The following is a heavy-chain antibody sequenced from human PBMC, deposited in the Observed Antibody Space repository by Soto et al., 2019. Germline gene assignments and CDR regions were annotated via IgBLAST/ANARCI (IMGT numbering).Heavy chain of an antibody. CDR1: GFTFSSYW. J-gene: IGHJ5*02. V-gene: IGHV3-74*01. CDR3: AKGGDVVYVRDRDWFDP. D-gene: IGHD3-16*01. Sequence: EVQLVESGGGLVQPGGSLRLSCAASGFTFSSYWMHWVRQAPGKGLVWVSRINSDGSSTSYADSVKGRFTISRDNAKNTLYLQMNSLRAEDTAVYYCAKGGDVVYVRDRDWFDPWGQGTLVTVSS. CDR2: INSDGSST.